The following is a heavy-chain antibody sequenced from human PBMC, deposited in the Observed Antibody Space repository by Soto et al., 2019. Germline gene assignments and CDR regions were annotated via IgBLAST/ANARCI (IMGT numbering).Heavy chain of an antibody. V-gene: IGHV3-23*01. J-gene: IGHJ4*02. D-gene: IGHD3-22*01. CDR3: AKDPPSYYYDSSGYHGN. CDR1: GFTFSSYA. CDR2: ISGSGGST. Sequence: AVGSLRLSCAASGFTFSSYAMSWVRQAPWKGLEWVSAISGSGGSTYYADSVKGRFTISRDNSKNTLYLQMNSLRAEDTAVYYCAKDPPSYYYDSSGYHGNWGQGTLVTVSS.